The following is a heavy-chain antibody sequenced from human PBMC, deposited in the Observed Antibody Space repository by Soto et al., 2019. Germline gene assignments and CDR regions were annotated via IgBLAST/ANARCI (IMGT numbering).Heavy chain of an antibody. CDR1: GGPGIGDDLY. D-gene: IGHD3-22*01. CDR3: ARALVTDYNSRDYHYYFAMDV. J-gene: IGHJ6*02. CDR2: VYHTGTT. V-gene: IGHV4-31*02. Sequence: SETLSLTCIVSGGPGIGDDLYWSWIRHLPGKGLEWIANVYHTGTTYYNPSLKSRVSMSVDTSQNQFSLILASVTAADTAVYYCARALVTDYNSRDYHYYFAMDVWGQGTSVTVSS.